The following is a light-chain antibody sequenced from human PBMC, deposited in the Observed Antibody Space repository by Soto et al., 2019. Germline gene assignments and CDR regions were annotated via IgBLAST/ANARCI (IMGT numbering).Light chain of an antibody. J-gene: IGKJ4*01. Sequence: TVLTQSPPTLSLSPGERATLSCRASQSVSSYLDWYQQKPGQAPRLLIYDASNRATGIPARFSGSGSGTDFTLTISSLEPEDFAVYYCQHRSSWPLTFGGGTKVDIK. CDR1: QSVSSY. CDR2: DAS. CDR3: QHRSSWPLT. V-gene: IGKV3-11*01.